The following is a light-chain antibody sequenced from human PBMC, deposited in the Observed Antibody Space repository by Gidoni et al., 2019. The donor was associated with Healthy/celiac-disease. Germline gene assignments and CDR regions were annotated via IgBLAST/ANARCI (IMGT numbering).Light chain of an antibody. CDR2: EVS. V-gene: IGLV2-14*01. J-gene: IGLJ1*01. Sequence: QSALTQPASVSGSPGQSITISCTGTSSDVGGYNYVSWYQQHPGKAPKLMIYEVSNRPSGVSNRFSGSKSGNTASLTISGLQAEDEADYYCISYTSSSSRDVFGTGTKVTVL. CDR3: ISYTSSSSRDV. CDR1: SSDVGGYNY.